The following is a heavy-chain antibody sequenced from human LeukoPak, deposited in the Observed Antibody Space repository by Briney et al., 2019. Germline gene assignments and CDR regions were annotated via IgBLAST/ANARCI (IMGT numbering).Heavy chain of an antibody. CDR1: GDSISTSNSY. CDR3: ARDSPAQWKRYSRGGKRWFDP. J-gene: IGHJ5*02. V-gene: IGHV4-39*07. D-gene: IGHD6-13*01. CDR2: IYYSGNT. Sequence: PSETLSLACTVSGDSISTSNSYWGWIRQPPGKGLEWIGSIYYSGNTYYNASLKSRVTISVDTSKNQLSLKLSSVTAADTAVYYCARDSPAQWKRYSRGGKRWFDPWGQGTLVTVSS.